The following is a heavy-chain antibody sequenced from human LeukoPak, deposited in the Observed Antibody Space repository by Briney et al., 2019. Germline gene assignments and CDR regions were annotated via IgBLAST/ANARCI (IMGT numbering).Heavy chain of an antibody. J-gene: IGHJ4*02. Sequence: GGSLRLSCAASGFTFGSYGMSWVRQAPGKGLEWVSAISGSVGSTYYADSVKGRFTISRENSKNTLYLQMNSLRAEDTAVYYCAKGSRYYDSSGSFDYWGQGTLVTVSS. CDR3: AKGSRYYDSSGSFDY. CDR1: GFTFGSYG. V-gene: IGHV3-23*01. D-gene: IGHD3-22*01. CDR2: ISGSVGST.